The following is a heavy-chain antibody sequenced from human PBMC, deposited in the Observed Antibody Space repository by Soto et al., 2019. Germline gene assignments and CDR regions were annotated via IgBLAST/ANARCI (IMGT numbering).Heavy chain of an antibody. CDR3: ARASSWFVTDY. CDR2: INAGNGNI. CDR1: GYTFTSYA. V-gene: IGHV1-3*01. D-gene: IGHD6-13*01. Sequence: QVQLVQSGAEVKKPGASVKVSCKASGYTFTSYAMHWVRQAPGQRLEWMGWINAGNGNIKYSQKFQGRVTITRDTSASTADMEQSSLRSEDTAVYDCARASSWFVTDYWGQGTLVTVSS. J-gene: IGHJ4*02.